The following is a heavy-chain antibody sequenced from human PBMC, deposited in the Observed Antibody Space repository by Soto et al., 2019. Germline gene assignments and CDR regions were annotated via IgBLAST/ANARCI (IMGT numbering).Heavy chain of an antibody. D-gene: IGHD5-12*01. J-gene: IGHJ4*02. CDR3: AREGDIVATMCFDY. CDR2: ISYDGSNK. Sequence: QVQLVESGGGVVQPGGSLRLSCAASGFTFSSYAMHWVRQAPGKGLEWVAVISYDGSNKYYADSVKGRFTISRDNSKNTLYLQMNSLRAEDTAVYYCAREGDIVATMCFDYWGQGTLVTVSS. CDR1: GFTFSSYA. V-gene: IGHV3-30-3*01.